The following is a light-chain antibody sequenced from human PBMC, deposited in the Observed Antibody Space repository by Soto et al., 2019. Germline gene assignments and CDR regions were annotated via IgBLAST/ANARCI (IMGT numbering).Light chain of an antibody. J-gene: IGKJ4*01. Sequence: EIVMTQSPGTLSLSPGEGATLSCRASQSISSNLAWYQQKPGQAPRLLMFRTSSRATGFPARFSGSGSGTEFNLTISSLQSEDFGVYYCQQYNNWPRATFGGGTKVDI. CDR2: RTS. CDR3: QQYNNWPRAT. V-gene: IGKV3-15*01. CDR1: QSISSN.